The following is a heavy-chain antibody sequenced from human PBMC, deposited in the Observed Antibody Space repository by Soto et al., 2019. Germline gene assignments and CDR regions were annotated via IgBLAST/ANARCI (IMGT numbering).Heavy chain of an antibody. Sequence: EVQLVESGGGLIQPGGSLRLSCAASGFTVSSNYMSWVRQAPGKGLEWVSVIYSGGSTYYADSVKGRFTISRDNSKNTVHLQMNSLRAEDTAVYYCAREWELPNCSGMDVWGQGTTVTVSS. CDR1: GFTVSSNY. V-gene: IGHV3-53*01. CDR3: AREWELPNCSGMDV. D-gene: IGHD1-26*01. J-gene: IGHJ6*02. CDR2: IYSGGST.